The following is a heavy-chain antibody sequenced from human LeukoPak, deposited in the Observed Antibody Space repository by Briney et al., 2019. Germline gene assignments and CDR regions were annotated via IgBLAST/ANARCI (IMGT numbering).Heavy chain of an antibody. CDR3: ARMSMAAVGTFDY. CDR1: GYTFTGYF. V-gene: IGHV1-2*02. J-gene: IGHJ4*02. CDR2: INPNTGDT. D-gene: IGHD6-13*01. Sequence: ASVKVSCKAAGYTFTGYFMHWVRQAPGQGLEWMGWINPNTGDTRYAQKFQGRVTMTRDTSISTAYLELSRLRSDDTALFYCARMSMAAVGTFDYWGQGTLLTVSS.